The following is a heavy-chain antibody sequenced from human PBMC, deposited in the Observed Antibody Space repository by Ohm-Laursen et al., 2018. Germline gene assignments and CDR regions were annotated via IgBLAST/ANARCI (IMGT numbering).Heavy chain of an antibody. CDR1: NFPFSGYG. D-gene: IGHD6-25*01. J-gene: IGHJ6*02. V-gene: IGHV3-30*02. CDR3: AKDVGGERMDV. Sequence: SLRLSCAASNFPFSGYGMHWIRQAPGKGLEWVALIWYDGSRQYYADSVKGRFTISRDNSKNTAYLQMNSLRAEDMAVYYCAKDVGGERMDVWGQGTTVTVSS. CDR2: IWYDGSRQ.